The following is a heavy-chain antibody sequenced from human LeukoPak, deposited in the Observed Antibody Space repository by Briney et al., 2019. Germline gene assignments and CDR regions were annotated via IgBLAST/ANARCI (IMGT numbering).Heavy chain of an antibody. Sequence: GGSLRLSCAASGFTFSSNAMSWVRQAPGKGLEWVSSISGSGENTYYADPVKGRFTISRDNSKNTLYLQMKTLRAEDTAVYYCAKLASSIRPFDYWGQGILLTVSS. D-gene: IGHD6-6*01. J-gene: IGHJ4*02. CDR3: AKLASSIRPFDY. V-gene: IGHV3-23*01. CDR1: GFTFSSNA. CDR2: ISGSGENT.